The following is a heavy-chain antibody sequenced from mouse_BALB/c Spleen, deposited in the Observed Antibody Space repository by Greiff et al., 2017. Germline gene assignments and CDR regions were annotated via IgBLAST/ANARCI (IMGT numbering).Heavy chain of an antibody. CDR3: ARQEGKGAMDY. D-gene: IGHD2-1*01. V-gene: IGHV5-6*01. Sequence: EVKLMESGGDLVKPGGSLKLSCAASGFTFSSYGMSWVRQTPDKRLEWVATISSGGSYTYYPDSVKGRFTISRDNAKNTLYLQMSSLKSEDTAMYYCARQEGKGAMDYWGQGTSVTVSS. J-gene: IGHJ4*01. CDR1: GFTFSSYG. CDR2: ISSGGSYT.